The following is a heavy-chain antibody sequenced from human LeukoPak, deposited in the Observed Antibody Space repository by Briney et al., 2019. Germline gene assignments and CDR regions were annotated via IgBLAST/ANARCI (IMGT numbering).Heavy chain of an antibody. D-gene: IGHD2-15*01. CDR3: ARSFGGHFDY. CDR2: IYYSGST. CDR1: GGSISSYY. J-gene: IGHJ4*02. V-gene: IGHV4-59*01. Sequence: SETLSLTCTVSGGSISSYYWSWIRQPPGKGLEWIGYIYYSGSTNYNPSLKSRVTISVDTSKNLFSLKLSSVTAADTAVYYCARSFGGHFDYWGQGTLVTVSS.